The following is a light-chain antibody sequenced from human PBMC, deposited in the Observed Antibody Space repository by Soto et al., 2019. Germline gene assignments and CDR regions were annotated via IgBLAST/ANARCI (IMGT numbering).Light chain of an antibody. CDR3: TSYAGFSTPAI. Sequence: QSALTQPPSASGSPGQSVTISCTGTSSDVGNYNYVSWYQQHPDKAPKLMIYEVNKRPSRVPDRFSGSKSGNTASLTVSGLQAEDEADYYCTSYAGFSTPAIFGEGTKVTVL. CDR1: SSDVGNYNY. V-gene: IGLV2-8*01. CDR2: EVN. J-gene: IGLJ2*01.